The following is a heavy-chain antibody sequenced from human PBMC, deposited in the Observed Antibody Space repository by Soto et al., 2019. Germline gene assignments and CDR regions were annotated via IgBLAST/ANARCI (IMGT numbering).Heavy chain of an antibody. CDR3: ARDDYGGNSEAFDI. D-gene: IGHD4-17*01. J-gene: IGHJ3*02. CDR1: GYTFTGYY. V-gene: IGHV1-2*04. Sequence: ASVKVSCKASGYTFTGYYTHWVRQAPGQGLEWMGWINPNSGGTNYAQKFQGWVTMTRDTSISTAYMELSRLRSDDTAVYYCARDDYGGNSEAFDIWGQGTMVTVSS. CDR2: INPNSGGT.